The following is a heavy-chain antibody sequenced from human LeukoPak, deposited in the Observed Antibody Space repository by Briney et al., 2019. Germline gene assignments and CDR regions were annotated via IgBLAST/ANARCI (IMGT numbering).Heavy chain of an antibody. CDR1: GGSIRSYY. CDR2: ISYSGSS. CDR3: AKSDGSGSYFDY. D-gene: IGHD3-10*01. J-gene: IGHJ4*02. Sequence: PSETLSLTCTVSGGSIRSYYWSWLRQPPGKGLEWIGYISYSGSSEYNPSLKSRVTISVDTSKNQFSLTLSSVTAADTAVYYCAKSDGSGSYFDYWGQGTLVTVSS. V-gene: IGHV4-59*08.